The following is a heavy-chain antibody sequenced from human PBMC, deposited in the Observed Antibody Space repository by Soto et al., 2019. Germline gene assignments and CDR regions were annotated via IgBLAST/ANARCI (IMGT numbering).Heavy chain of an antibody. CDR1: GYTFNDFG. CDR2: IYSKAGTI. J-gene: IGHJ4*02. CDR3: ARDIGFDIDY. V-gene: IGHV1-18*01. Sequence: QVQLVQSGAEVQKPGASVKVSCKTSGYTFNDFGITWVRQAPGLGLERQGWIYSKAGTINVAPKFQGRVIMTTDTSTSTAYMELTSLTFDDSAVYFCARDIGFDIDYWGQGTLVTVS. D-gene: IGHD5-12*01.